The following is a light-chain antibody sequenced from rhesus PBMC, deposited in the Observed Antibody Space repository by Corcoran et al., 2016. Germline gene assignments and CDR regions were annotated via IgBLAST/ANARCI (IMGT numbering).Light chain of an antibody. V-gene: IGKV1-33*02. J-gene: IGKJ4*01. Sequence: DIQMTQSPSSLSASVGDRVTTTCQDSQGNRSAIAWNQQKPGKAPKLLVYSASSLKSGVPSRFSGSGSGTDFTLTISSLRTAVFAACYCPPHASNPLTFGGWTKVEL. CDR1: QGNRSA. CDR2: SAS. CDR3: PPHASNPLT.